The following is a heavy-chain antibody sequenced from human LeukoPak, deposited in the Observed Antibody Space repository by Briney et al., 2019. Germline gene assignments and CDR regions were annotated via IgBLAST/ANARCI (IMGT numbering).Heavy chain of an antibody. CDR1: GFTFSNAW. D-gene: IGHD3-16*01. J-gene: IGHJ4*02. V-gene: IGHV3-15*01. CDR3: TTDGGKHY. Sequence: GGSLRLSCAASGFTFSNAWMSWVRQAPGKGLEWVGRIKRKTDGWTTNYAAPVKGRFTISRDDSKNTLYLQMNSLKTEDTAVYYCTTDGGKHYWGQGTLVTVSS. CDR2: IKRKTDGWTT.